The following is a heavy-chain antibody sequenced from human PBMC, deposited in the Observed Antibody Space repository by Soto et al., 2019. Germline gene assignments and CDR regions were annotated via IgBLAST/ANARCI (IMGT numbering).Heavy chain of an antibody. V-gene: IGHV3-33*01. Sequence: QVQLVESGGGVVQPGRSLRLSCAASGFTFSSYGMHWVRQAPGKGLEWVAVIWYDGSNKYYADSVKGRFTISRDNSKNTLYLQMNSLRAEDTAVYYCARGPPINGTPLDFDYWGQGTLVTVSS. CDR3: ARGPPINGTPLDFDY. CDR1: GFTFSSYG. CDR2: IWYDGSNK. D-gene: IGHD2-21*01. J-gene: IGHJ4*02.